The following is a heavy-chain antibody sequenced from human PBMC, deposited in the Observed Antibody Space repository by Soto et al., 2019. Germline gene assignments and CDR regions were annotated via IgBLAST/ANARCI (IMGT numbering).Heavy chain of an antibody. Sequence: PSETLSLTCTVSGGSIISGDYYWIWIRQPPGKGLEWIGYIYYSGSTYYNPSLKSRVTISVDTSKNQFSLKLSSVTAADTAVYYCARDRGGWYGVDYWGQGTLVTVSS. CDR3: ARDRGGWYGVDY. V-gene: IGHV4-30-4*01. J-gene: IGHJ4*02. D-gene: IGHD6-19*01. CDR2: IYYSGST. CDR1: GGSIISGDYY.